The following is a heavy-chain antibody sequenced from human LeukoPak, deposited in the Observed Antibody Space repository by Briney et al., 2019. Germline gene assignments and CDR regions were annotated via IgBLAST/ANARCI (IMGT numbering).Heavy chain of an antibody. CDR3: ARDYYNWFDP. CDR2: IYTSGST. CDR1: GGSISSGSYY. V-gene: IGHV4-61*02. Sequence: SETLSLTCTVSGGSISSGSYYWSWIRQPAGKELEWIGRIYTSGSTNYTPSLKSRVTISVDTSKNQSSLKLSSVTAADTAVYYCARDYYNWFDPWGQGTLVTVSS. J-gene: IGHJ5*02. D-gene: IGHD3-10*01.